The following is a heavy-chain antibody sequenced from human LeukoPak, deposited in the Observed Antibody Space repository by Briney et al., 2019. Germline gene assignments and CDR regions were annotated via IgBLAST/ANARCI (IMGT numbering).Heavy chain of an antibody. Sequence: GGSLRLSCAASGFTFSSYAMSWVRQAPVKGLEWVSAISGSGGSTYYADSVKGRFTISRDNPKNTLYLQMNSLRAEDTAVYYCAKRTQLWLTDDYWGQGTLVTVSS. J-gene: IGHJ4*02. CDR2: ISGSGGST. D-gene: IGHD5-18*01. CDR3: AKRTQLWLTDDY. V-gene: IGHV3-23*01. CDR1: GFTFSSYA.